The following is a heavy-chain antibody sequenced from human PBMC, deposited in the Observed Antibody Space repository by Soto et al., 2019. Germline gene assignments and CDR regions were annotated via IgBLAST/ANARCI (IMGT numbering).Heavy chain of an antibody. V-gene: IGHV4-59*01. J-gene: IGHJ5*02. CDR3: ARVAADIASWLDP. CDR1: GDSISTYN. CDR2: IYYSGVT. Sequence: PSETLSLTCTVSGDSISTYNWGWIRQPPGKGLEWIGCIYYSGVTNYNPSPKSRVTISVDTPKNQLSLKLNSVTAADTAVYYCARVAADIASWLDPWGQGTLVTVS. D-gene: IGHD5-12*01.